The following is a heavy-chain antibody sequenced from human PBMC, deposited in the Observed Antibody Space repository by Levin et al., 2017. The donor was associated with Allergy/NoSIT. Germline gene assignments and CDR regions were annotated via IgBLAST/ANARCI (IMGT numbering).Heavy chain of an antibody. Sequence: ASVKVSCKASGYTFTRFYVHWVRQAPGQGLEWVGLINPGYGSTTYAQKFQDRVTMTRDKSTTTVYMDVSSLTSEDTAVYYCVIDYKNSGGFDYWGQGTLVTVSS. CDR1: GYTFTRFY. D-gene: IGHD3-10*01. CDR2: INPGYGST. J-gene: IGHJ4*02. V-gene: IGHV1-46*01. CDR3: VIDYKNSGGFDY.